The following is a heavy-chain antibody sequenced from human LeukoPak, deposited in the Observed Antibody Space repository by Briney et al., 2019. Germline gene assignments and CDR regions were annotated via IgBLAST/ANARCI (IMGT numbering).Heavy chain of an antibody. Sequence: GGSLRLSCAASGFTFYSYAFHWVRQAPGKGLEWVAAISYDGSNKIYADSVKGRFTISRDNSKNTLSLQMNSLRPEDTAVYYCARVDSSGWLIYGMDVWGQGTTVTVSS. CDR1: GFTFYSYA. J-gene: IGHJ6*02. V-gene: IGHV3-30-3*01. CDR2: ISYDGSNK. CDR3: ARVDSSGWLIYGMDV. D-gene: IGHD6-19*01.